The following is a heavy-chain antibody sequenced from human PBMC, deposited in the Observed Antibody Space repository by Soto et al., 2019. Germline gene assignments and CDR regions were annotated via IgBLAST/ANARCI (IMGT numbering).Heavy chain of an antibody. CDR3: ARHHGPTTSENWFDP. CDR1: GYTFSNYG. Sequence: GASVKVSCKTSGYTFSNYGITWVRQAPGQPLEWLGWISLYSDGTNYAQKFQGRVSMTTGTSTTTAYLELRSLRSDDTAVYYCARHHGPTTSENWFDPWGQGTLVTVSS. D-gene: IGHD5-12*01. V-gene: IGHV1-18*01. J-gene: IGHJ5*02. CDR2: ISLYSDGT.